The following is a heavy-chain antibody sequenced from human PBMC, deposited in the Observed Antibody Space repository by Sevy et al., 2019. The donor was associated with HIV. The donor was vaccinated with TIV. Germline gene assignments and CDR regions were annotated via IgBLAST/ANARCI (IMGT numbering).Heavy chain of an antibody. CDR1: GFTFTNAW. D-gene: IGHD1-26*01. V-gene: IGHV3-15*01. J-gene: IGHJ4*02. CDR2: IKSKTEAETR. CDR3: TAGVGASDFDY. Sequence: GGSLRLSCAASGFTFTNAWMSWVRQAPGKGLEWVGGIKSKTEAETRDFTAPVKGRFAISRNDSKNTLYLQMDSLKTEDTGVYHCTAGVGASDFDYWGQGILVTVSS.